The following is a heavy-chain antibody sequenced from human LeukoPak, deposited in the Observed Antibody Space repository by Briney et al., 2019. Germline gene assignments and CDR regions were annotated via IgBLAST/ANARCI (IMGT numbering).Heavy chain of an antibody. CDR3: AYSSGWYTPFDY. CDR2: ISYDGSNK. D-gene: IGHD6-19*01. V-gene: IGHV3-30*03. Sequence: GGSLRLSCAASGFTFSSYGMHWVRQAPGKGLEWVAVISYDGSNKYYADSVKGRFTISRDNSKNTLYLQMNSLRAEDTAVYYCAYSSGWYTPFDYWGQGTLVTVSS. CDR1: GFTFSSYG. J-gene: IGHJ4*02.